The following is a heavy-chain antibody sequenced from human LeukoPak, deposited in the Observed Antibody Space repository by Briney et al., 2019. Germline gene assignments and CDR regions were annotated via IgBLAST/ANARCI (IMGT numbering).Heavy chain of an antibody. Sequence: KTGGSLRLSCAASGFTFSDYYMSWIRQAPGKGLEWVSYISSSGSTIYYADSVKGRFTISRDNAKNSLYLQMNSLRAEDTAVYYCVRVPRGSSWYVWDYWGQGTLVTVSS. CDR1: GFTFSDYY. CDR2: ISSSGSTI. V-gene: IGHV3-11*01. D-gene: IGHD6-13*01. J-gene: IGHJ4*02. CDR3: VRVPRGSSWYVWDY.